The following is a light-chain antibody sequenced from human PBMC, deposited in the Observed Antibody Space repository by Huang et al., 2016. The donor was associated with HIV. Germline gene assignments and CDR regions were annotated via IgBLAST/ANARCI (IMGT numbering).Light chain of an antibody. CDR1: QSVSSSY. Sequence: EIVLTKSPGTLSLSPGERATLSCRASQSVSSSYLAWYRQRPGQAPRLVIYGTSNRATGIPDRFSGSGSGTDFTLTISRLEPEDFAVYYCQQYGSSYTFGQGTKLEIK. CDR2: GTS. CDR3: QQYGSSYT. J-gene: IGKJ2*01. V-gene: IGKV3-20*01.